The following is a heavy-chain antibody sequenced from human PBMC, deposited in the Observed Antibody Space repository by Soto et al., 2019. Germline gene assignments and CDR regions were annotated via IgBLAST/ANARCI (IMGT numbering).Heavy chain of an antibody. CDR2: ISYDGSKE. D-gene: IGHD3-22*01. V-gene: IGHV3-30*03. CDR1: LFTFSTYG. J-gene: IGHJ4*02. Sequence: PVWSLRLSCTSSLFTFSTYGMHWVLQTPFKLLEWVAVISYDGSKEYYADSVKGRFTISRDNSENTLYLQMNSLRAEDTAVYYCATPAFYDSSGYTGGLGDWGLGTLVTVSS. CDR3: ATPAFYDSSGYTGGLGD.